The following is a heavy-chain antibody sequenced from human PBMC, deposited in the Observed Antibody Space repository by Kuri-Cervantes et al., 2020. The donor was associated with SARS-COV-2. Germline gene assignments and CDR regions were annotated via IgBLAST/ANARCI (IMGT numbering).Heavy chain of an antibody. CDR3: ARGSAAFGGGGLVLSWFDP. CDR1: GDSISTYY. CDR2: IYTSGT. Sequence: SETLSLTCTISGDSISTYYWSWIRQPAGKGLEWIGRIYTSGTNYNPSLKSRVTMSIGTSKNQFSLSLSSVTAADTAVYYCARGSAAFGGGGLVLSWFDPWGQGILVTVSS. V-gene: IGHV4-4*07. D-gene: IGHD2-21*01. J-gene: IGHJ5*02.